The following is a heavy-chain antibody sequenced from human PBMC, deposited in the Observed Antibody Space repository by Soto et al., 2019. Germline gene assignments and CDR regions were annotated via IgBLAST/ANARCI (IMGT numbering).Heavy chain of an antibody. V-gene: IGHV3-73*02. CDR2: IRRKSDSYAT. J-gene: IGHJ4*02. CDR3: AYIRG. CDR1: GFIFSDFA. Sequence: EVQLVESGGGLVQPGGSLKLSCAASGFIFSDFAVDWVRQASGKGLEWVGRIRRKSDSYATTYGESVKGRSTISRDDSKNTAYLQMNSLRTDDTAVYYCAYIRGWGQGNLVTVAS. D-gene: IGHD3-3*02.